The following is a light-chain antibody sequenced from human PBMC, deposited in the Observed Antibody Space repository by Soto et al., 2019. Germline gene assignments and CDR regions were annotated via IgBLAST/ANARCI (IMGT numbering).Light chain of an antibody. V-gene: IGLV1-47*01. J-gene: IGLJ2*01. Sequence: QSVLTQPPSASGTPGQRVTISCSGSSSNIGSNYVYWYQQLPGTAPKLLIYRNNQRPSGVPDRFSGSKSGTLASLAISGLRSEDEADYYCAAWDDSLSGHVVFGGGTKVTVL. CDR2: RNN. CDR3: AAWDDSLSGHVV. CDR1: SSNIGSNY.